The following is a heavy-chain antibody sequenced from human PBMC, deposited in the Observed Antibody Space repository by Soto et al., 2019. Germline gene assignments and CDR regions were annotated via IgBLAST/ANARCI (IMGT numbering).Heavy chain of an antibody. J-gene: IGHJ4*02. Sequence: GGSLRLSCAASGFTFSSYAMSWVRQAPGKGLEWLSAVNRDGSGTFYADSVKGRFTISRDNSQNTVNLQMKSLRVEDTAIYYCAKQLGYCSTGRCYFDYWGQGTQVTVSS. CDR2: VNRDGSGT. CDR1: GFTFSSYA. D-gene: IGHD2-2*01. CDR3: AKQLGYCSTGRCYFDY. V-gene: IGHV3-23*01.